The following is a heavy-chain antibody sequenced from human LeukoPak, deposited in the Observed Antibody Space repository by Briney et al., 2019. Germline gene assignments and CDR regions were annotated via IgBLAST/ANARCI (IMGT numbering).Heavy chain of an antibody. CDR1: GGSISSCS. J-gene: IGHJ4*02. V-gene: IGHV4-4*07. CDR2: IHTSGST. D-gene: IGHD3-22*01. CDR3: ARDASCYYDGSGYYLGY. Sequence: SETLSLTCIVSGGSISSCSWNWMRQPAGKGLEWIGRIHTSGSTNYNPSLKSRVTMSVDTSKNQFSLKLSSVTAADTAVYYCARDASCYYDGSGYYLGYWGQGTLVTVSS.